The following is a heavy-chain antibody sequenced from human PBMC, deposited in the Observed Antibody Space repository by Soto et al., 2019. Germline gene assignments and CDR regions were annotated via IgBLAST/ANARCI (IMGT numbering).Heavy chain of an antibody. CDR3: ARHGPRGYDGVYDYYYYYYMDV. V-gene: IGHV4-39*01. J-gene: IGHJ6*03. CDR1: GGSISSSSYY. CDR2: IYYSGST. D-gene: IGHD5-12*01. Sequence: SETLSLTCTVSGGSISSSSYYWGWIRQPPGKGLEWIGSIYYSGSTYYNPSLKSRVTISVDTSKNQFSLKLGSVTAADTAVYYCARHGPRGYDGVYDYYYYYYMDVWGKGTTVTVSS.